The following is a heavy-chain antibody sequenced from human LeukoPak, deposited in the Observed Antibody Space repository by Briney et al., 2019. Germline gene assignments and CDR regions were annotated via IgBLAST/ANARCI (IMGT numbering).Heavy chain of an antibody. CDR3: ARVVNYYYGMDV. J-gene: IGHJ6*02. CDR2: INPNSGGT. V-gene: IGHV1-2*02. Sequence: ASVMVSCKASGYTFTGYYMHWVRQAPGQGLEWMGWINPNSGGTNYAQKFQGRVTMTRDTSISTAYMELSRLRSDDTAVYYCARVVNYYYGMDVWGQGTTVTVSS. D-gene: IGHD2-2*01. CDR1: GYTFTGYY.